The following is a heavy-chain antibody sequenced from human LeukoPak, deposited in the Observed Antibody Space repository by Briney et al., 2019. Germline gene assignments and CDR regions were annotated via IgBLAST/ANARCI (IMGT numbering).Heavy chain of an antibody. Sequence: SETLSLTCTVSGYSISSGYYWAWIRQPPGKGLEWIGNIFHSGSTYYNPSLKSRVTISVVTSKNQFSLKLTSVTAADTAVYYCARVVSMTMIVVIPLYFDYWGQGTLVTVSS. CDR2: IFHSGST. D-gene: IGHD3-22*01. V-gene: IGHV4-38-2*02. CDR3: ARVVSMTMIVVIPLYFDY. J-gene: IGHJ4*02. CDR1: GYSISSGYY.